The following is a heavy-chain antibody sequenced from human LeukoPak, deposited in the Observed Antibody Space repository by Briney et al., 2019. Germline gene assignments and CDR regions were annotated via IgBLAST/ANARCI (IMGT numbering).Heavy chain of an antibody. CDR2: INAGNGNT. Sequence: ASVKVSCKASGYTFTSYAMHWVRQAPGQRLEWMGWINAGNGNTKYSQKFQGRVTITRDTSASTAYMELSSLRSEDTAVYYCASPKRGVTKGGDAFDIWGQGTMVTVSS. CDR3: ASPKRGVTKGGDAFDI. CDR1: GYTFTSYA. J-gene: IGHJ3*02. V-gene: IGHV1-3*01. D-gene: IGHD2-21*02.